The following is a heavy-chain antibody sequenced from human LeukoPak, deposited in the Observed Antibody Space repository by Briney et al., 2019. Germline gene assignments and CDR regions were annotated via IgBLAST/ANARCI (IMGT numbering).Heavy chain of an antibody. Sequence: GGSLRLSCAASEFSVGSNYMTWVRQAPGKGLEWVSLIYSGGSTYYADSVKGRFTISRDNSKDTPYLQMNSLRAEDTAVYHCARGPSGYHNTGGQGTLVTVSS. CDR2: IYSGGST. V-gene: IGHV3-66*01. CDR1: EFSVGSNY. J-gene: IGHJ4*02. D-gene: IGHD5-12*01. CDR3: ARGPSGYHNT.